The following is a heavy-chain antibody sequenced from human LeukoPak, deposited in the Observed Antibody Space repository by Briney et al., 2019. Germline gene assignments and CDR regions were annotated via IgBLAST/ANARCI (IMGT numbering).Heavy chain of an antibody. CDR1: GVSFSGYY. J-gene: IGHJ4*02. D-gene: IGHD1-26*01. Sequence: SETLSLTCAVYGVSFSGYYWSWIRQPPGKGLEWIGEINHSGSTSYNPSLKSRVTISVDTSKNQFSLKLSSVTAADTAVYYCARLIVGATDFDYWGQGTLVTVSS. CDR2: INHSGST. V-gene: IGHV4-34*01. CDR3: ARLIVGATDFDY.